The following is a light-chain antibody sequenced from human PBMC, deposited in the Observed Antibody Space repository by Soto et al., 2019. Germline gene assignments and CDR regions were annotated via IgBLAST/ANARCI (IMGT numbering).Light chain of an antibody. CDR1: QSVSSY. CDR2: DAS. V-gene: IGKV3-11*01. CDR3: QQRSNWPLT. J-gene: IGKJ4*01. Sequence: EVVLTQSPATLSLSPGESATLSGRASQSVSSYLVWYQQKLGQAPRLLIYDASNRATGIPARFSGSGSGTDFTLTISSLEPEDFAVYFCQQRSNWPLTFGGGTKVEIK.